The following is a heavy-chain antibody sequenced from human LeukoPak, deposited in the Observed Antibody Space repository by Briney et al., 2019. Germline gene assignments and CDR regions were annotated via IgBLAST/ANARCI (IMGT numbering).Heavy chain of an antibody. D-gene: IGHD1-26*01. V-gene: IGHV1-2*02. J-gene: IGHJ4*02. Sequence: GASVKVSCKASGYTFNGYYIHWVRQAPGQGLEWMGWINPNSGGTNYAQKFQGKITMTRDTSISTAYMELSRLRSDDTAVYYCARWGPLMGATIADYWGQGTLVTVSS. CDR2: INPNSGGT. CDR3: ARWGPLMGATIADY. CDR1: GYTFNGYY.